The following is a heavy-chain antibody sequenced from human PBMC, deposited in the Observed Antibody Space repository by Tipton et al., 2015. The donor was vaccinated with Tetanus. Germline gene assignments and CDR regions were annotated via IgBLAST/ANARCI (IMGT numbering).Heavy chain of an antibody. CDR3: ARGGDPGYFDF. V-gene: IGHV4-39*02. D-gene: IGHD4-17*01. CDR1: GGSMSGSGHY. J-gene: IGHJ4*02. CDR2: ISYSGRT. Sequence: TLSLTCIVSGGSMSGSGHYGAWVRQSPGKGLEWIGSISYSGRTYYSPSLKSRVTMSVDTSKKDFSVRLGSVTAADTAVYYCARGGDPGYFDFWGQGILVTVSS.